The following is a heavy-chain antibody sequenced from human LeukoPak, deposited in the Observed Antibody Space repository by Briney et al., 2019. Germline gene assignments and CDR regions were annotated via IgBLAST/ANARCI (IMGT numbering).Heavy chain of an antibody. CDR3: AREGGYSSSPGSYYYYYMDA. Sequence: ASVKVSCKASGYTFTSYDINWVRQATGQGLEWMGWMNPNSGNTGYAQKFQGRVTMTRNTSISTAYMELSSLRSEDTAVYYCAREGGYSSSPGSYYYYYMDAWGKGTTVTVSS. V-gene: IGHV1-8*01. CDR2: MNPNSGNT. D-gene: IGHD6-6*01. J-gene: IGHJ6*03. CDR1: GYTFTSYD.